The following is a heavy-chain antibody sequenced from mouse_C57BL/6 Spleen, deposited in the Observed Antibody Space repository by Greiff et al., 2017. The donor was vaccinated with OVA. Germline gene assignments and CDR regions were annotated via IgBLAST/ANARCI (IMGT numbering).Heavy chain of an antibody. CDR3: ARSDYSDYGGAMDY. D-gene: IGHD2-13*01. CDR2: FNPGSGGT. V-gene: IGHV1-54*01. CDR1: GYAFTNYL. J-gene: IGHJ4*01. Sequence: VQLQQSGAELVRPGTSVKVSCKASGYAFTNYLIEWVKQRPGQGLEWIGVFNPGSGGTNYNEKFKGKATLTADKSSSTAYMQLSSLTSEDSAVYFCARSDYSDYGGAMDYWGQGPSVTVSS.